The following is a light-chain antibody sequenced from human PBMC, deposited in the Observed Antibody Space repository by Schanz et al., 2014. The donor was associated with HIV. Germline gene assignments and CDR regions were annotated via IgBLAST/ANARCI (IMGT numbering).Light chain of an antibody. CDR1: QIIGTN. V-gene: IGKV3-15*01. J-gene: IGKJ1*01. CDR2: DAS. CDR3: QQHNNWPPWT. Sequence: ERVMTQSPATLSVSPGERATLSCRASQIIGTNLAWYQQRPGQAPSLLIFDASTRATGVPDRFNGGGSGTEFTLTISSLQSEDFAVYYCQQHNNWPPWTFGQGTKVEIK.